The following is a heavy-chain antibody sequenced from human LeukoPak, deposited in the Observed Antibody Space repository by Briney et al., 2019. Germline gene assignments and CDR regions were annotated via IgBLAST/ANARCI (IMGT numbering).Heavy chain of an antibody. Sequence: GGSLRLSCVASGFSFNNFGMSWVRQAPGKGLEWVSSISGTGGSTHYADSVKGRLTVSRDNSKNTLYLQMNSLRAGDTAVYYCAKSSYYDSSGFYRGYYFDYWGQGTLVPVSS. D-gene: IGHD3-22*01. CDR3: AKSSYYDSSGFYRGYYFDY. V-gene: IGHV3-23*01. J-gene: IGHJ4*02. CDR2: ISGTGGST. CDR1: GFSFNNFG.